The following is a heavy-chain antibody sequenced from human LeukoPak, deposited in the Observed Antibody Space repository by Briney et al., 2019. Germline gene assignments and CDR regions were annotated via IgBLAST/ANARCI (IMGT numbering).Heavy chain of an antibody. Sequence: PGGSLRLSCAASGFTFSSYGMHWVRQAPGKGLEWVAVISYDGSNKYYADSVKGRFTISRDNSKNTLYLQMNSLRAEDTAVYYCAKDGVNYYDSSGYLYYFDYWGQGTLVTVSS. J-gene: IGHJ4*02. V-gene: IGHV3-30*18. CDR3: AKDGVNYYDSSGYLYYFDY. CDR2: ISYDGSNK. CDR1: GFTFSSYG. D-gene: IGHD3-22*01.